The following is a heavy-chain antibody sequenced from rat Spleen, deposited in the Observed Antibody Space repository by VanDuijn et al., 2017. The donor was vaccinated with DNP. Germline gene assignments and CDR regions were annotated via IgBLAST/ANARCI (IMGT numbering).Heavy chain of an antibody. Sequence: QVQLKESGPGLVQPSQTLSLTCTVSGFSLTNYHVNWVRQPPGKGLEWMGRIQSGGNTDYNSALKSRLSISRDTSKSQVFLKMNSVQTEDTAMYFCARSGLRVYYFDYWGQGVMVTVSS. D-gene: IGHD1-7*01. J-gene: IGHJ2*01. V-gene: IGHV2-27*01. CDR2: IQSGGNT. CDR1: GFSLTNYH. CDR3: ARSGLRVYYFDY.